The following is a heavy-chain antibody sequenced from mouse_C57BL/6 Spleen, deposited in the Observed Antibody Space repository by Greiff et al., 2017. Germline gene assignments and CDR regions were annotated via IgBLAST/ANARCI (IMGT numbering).Heavy chain of an antibody. CDR3: ARHTGTGFDY. D-gene: IGHD4-1*01. CDR2: ISGGGGNT. V-gene: IGHV5-9*01. CDR1: GFTFSSYT. Sequence: EVKLMESGGGLVKPGGSLKLSCAASGFTFSSYTMSWVRQTPAKRLEWVATISGGGGNTYYPDSVKGRFTISRDNAKNTLYLQMSSLRSEDTALYYCARHTGTGFDYWGQGTTLTVSS. J-gene: IGHJ2*01.